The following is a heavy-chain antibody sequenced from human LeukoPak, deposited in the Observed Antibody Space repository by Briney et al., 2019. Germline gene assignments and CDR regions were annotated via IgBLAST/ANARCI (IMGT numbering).Heavy chain of an antibody. Sequence: ASVKVSCTASGYTFTTYDIAWVRQAPGQGLEWMGGLNPTTGNAGYAQKFQVRVTISRYTSINTVNMDLSSLSPDDPAINSCARRKFLGLFDPWGEATIVSVSP. J-gene: IGHJ5*02. D-gene: IGHD7-27*01. CDR1: GYTFTTYD. CDR3: ARRKFLGLFDP. V-gene: IGHV1-8*03. CDR2: LNPTTGNA.